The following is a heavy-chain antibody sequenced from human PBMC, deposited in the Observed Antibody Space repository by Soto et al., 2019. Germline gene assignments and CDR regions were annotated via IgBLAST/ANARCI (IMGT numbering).Heavy chain of an antibody. CDR2: IWYDGITK. D-gene: IGHD2-21*02. J-gene: IGHJ4*02. CDR1: GFTFSSYG. Sequence: QVQLVESGGGVVQPGTSLRLSCAASGFTFSSYGMHWVRQAPGKGLECVAVIWYDGITKYDGDAVKGRFTIYRDNSKNTVYLQLTSLRVEDTAVYYCVRDRSGGDWRYLDYWGQGSLVTISS. CDR3: VRDRSGGDWRYLDY. V-gene: IGHV3-33*01.